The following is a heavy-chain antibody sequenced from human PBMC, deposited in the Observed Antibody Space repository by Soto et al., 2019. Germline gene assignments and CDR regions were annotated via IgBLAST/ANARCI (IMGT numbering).Heavy chain of an antibody. CDR2: ISSSSSYI. D-gene: IGHD3-22*01. J-gene: IGHJ3*02. Sequence: PGGSLRLSCAASGFTFSSYSMNWVRQAPGKGLEWVSSISSSSSYIYYAGSVKGRFTISRDNAKNSLYLQMNSLRAEDTAVYYCARRRYYDSSGYGGAFDIWGQGTMVTVSS. V-gene: IGHV3-21*01. CDR1: GFTFSSYS. CDR3: ARRRYYDSSGYGGAFDI.